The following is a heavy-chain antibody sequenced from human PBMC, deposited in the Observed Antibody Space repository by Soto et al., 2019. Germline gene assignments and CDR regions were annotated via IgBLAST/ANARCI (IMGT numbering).Heavy chain of an antibody. V-gene: IGHV4-30-4*01. CDR3: ARDHGYCSGGSCYLWFEP. Sequence: PSETLSLTCTVSGGSISSGDYYWSWIRQPPGKGLEWIGYIYYSGSTYYNPSLKSRVTISVDTSKNQFSLKLSSVTAADTAVYYCARDHGYCSGGSCYLWFEPWGQGTLVTVS. J-gene: IGHJ5*02. D-gene: IGHD2-15*01. CDR2: IYYSGST. CDR1: GGSISSGDYY.